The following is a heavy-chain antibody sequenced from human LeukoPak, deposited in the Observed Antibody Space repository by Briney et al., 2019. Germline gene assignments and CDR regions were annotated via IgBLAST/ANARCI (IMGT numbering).Heavy chain of an antibody. V-gene: IGHV1-69*01. Sequence: ASVKVSCKAPGGTFSSYAISWVRQAPGQGLEWMGGIIPIFGTANYAQKFQGRVTITADESTSTAYMELSSLRSEDTAVYYCARYGSRDGDYYYYGMDVWGKGTTVTVSS. D-gene: IGHD5-24*01. J-gene: IGHJ6*04. CDR1: GGTFSSYA. CDR2: IIPIFGTA. CDR3: ARYGSRDGDYYYYGMDV.